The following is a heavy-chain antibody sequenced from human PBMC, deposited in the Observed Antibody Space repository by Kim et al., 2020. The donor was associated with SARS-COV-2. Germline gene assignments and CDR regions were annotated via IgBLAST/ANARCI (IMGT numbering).Heavy chain of an antibody. D-gene: IGHD6-13*01. CDR2: IKSKSDGGTT. J-gene: IGHJ6*02. V-gene: IGHV3-15*01. CDR1: GFTFSNAW. CDR3: TTLQRIAAAGEDYCYYYGMDV. Sequence: GGSLRLSCAASGFTFSNAWMSWVRQAPGKGLEWVGRIKSKSDGGTTDYAAPGNGRFTISRDDSKNTLYLLMNSLKTEDTAVYYCTTLQRIAAAGEDYCYYYGMDVWGQGTTVTVSS.